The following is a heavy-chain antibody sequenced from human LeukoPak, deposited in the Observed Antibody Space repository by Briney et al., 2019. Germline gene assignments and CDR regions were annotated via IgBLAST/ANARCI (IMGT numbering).Heavy chain of an antibody. CDR3: ARDTNARARFDP. CDR2: IIPIFGTA. J-gene: IGHJ5*02. D-gene: IGHD2-8*01. CDR1: GGTFSSYA. V-gene: IGHV1-69*13. Sequence: ASVTVSCTASGGTFSSYAISWVRQAPGQGLEWMGGIIPIFGTANYAQKFQGRVTITADESTSTAYMELSSLRSDDTAVYYCARDTNARARFDPWGQGTLVTVSS.